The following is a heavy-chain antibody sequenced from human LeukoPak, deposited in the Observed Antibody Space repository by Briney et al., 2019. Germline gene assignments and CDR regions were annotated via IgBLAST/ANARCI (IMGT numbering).Heavy chain of an antibody. CDR1: GFTFDDYA. Sequence: GGSLRLSCAASGFTFDDYAMYWVRQAPGKGLEWVSGISWNSGSTGYADSVRGRFTISRDNTNNSLFLQMNSLRAEDTAVYYCARDLTPLIQVWPRSLDYNYGMDVWGQGTTVTVSS. D-gene: IGHD5-18*01. CDR2: ISWNSGST. CDR3: ARDLTPLIQVWPRSLDYNYGMDV. V-gene: IGHV3-9*01. J-gene: IGHJ6*02.